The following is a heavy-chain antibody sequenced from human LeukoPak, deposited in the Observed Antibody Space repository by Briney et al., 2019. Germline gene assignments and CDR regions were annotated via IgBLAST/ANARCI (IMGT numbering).Heavy chain of an antibody. Sequence: SETLSLTCTVSGGSISSSSYYWGWLRQPPGKGLDWIGSIYYSGSTYYNPSLKSRVTISVDTSKNQFSLKLTSVTAADTAVCYRTRHVSEKTTMSRTEATNWFDPWGQGTLVTVSS. J-gene: IGHJ5*02. CDR1: GGSISSSSYY. CDR3: TRHVSEKTTMSRTEATNWFDP. V-gene: IGHV4-39*01. D-gene: IGHD5-24*01. CDR2: IYYSGST.